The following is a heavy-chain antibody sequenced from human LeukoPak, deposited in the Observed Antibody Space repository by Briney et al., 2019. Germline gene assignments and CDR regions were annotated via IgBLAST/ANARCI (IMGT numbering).Heavy chain of an antibody. J-gene: IGHJ4*02. CDR1: GFTFSSYS. CDR2: VSSSGTTT. Sequence: GGSLRLSCAASGFTFSSYSVIWARQAPGKGLEWVSYVSSSGTTTYYADSVKGRFTISRDNGKNLVSLQMNSLRDEDTAVYYCSRADRDGNKRFLDWGQGTLVTVSS. CDR3: SRADRDGNKRFLD. D-gene: IGHD5-24*01. V-gene: IGHV3-48*02.